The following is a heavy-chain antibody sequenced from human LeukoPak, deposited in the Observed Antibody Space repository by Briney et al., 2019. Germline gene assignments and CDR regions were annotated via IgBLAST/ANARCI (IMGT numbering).Heavy chain of an antibody. CDR3: AHGAMYQLDY. CDR1: GFTFSSYA. Sequence: GGSLRLSCAASGFTFSSYAMSWVRQAPGKGLEWVSAISGSGGSTYYADSVKGRFTISGDNSRNTLFLQMNSLRAEDTAVYYCAHGAMYQLDYWGQGTLVTVSS. V-gene: IGHV3-23*01. J-gene: IGHJ4*02. D-gene: IGHD2-2*01. CDR2: ISGSGGST.